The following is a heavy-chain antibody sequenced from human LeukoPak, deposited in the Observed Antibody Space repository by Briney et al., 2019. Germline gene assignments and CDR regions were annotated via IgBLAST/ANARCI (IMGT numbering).Heavy chain of an antibody. V-gene: IGHV1-69*06. Sequence: ASVKVSCEASGGTFGSYAISWVRQAPGQGLEWMGGIIPIFGTANYAQKFQGRVTITADKSTSTAYMELSSLRSEDTAVYYCARDYGGNLPSTDYYYYMDVWGKGTTVTVSS. CDR1: GGTFGSYA. CDR3: ARDYGGNLPSTDYYYYMDV. J-gene: IGHJ6*03. D-gene: IGHD4-23*01. CDR2: IIPIFGTA.